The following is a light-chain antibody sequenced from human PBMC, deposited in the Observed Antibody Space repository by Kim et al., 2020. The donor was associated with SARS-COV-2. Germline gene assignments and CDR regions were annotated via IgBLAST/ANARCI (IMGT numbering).Light chain of an antibody. CDR2: HHN. J-gene: IGLJ2*01. Sequence: PGKNAHIPRHGEKEWENYPGWDQQKPGQPPVLVIYHHNKRPSGFPERFSGSNSGNTATLTNRGTQAMGEADYYCQAWDSSTVVFGGGTQLTV. V-gene: IGLV3-1*01. CDR3: QAWDSSTVV. CDR1: KEWENY.